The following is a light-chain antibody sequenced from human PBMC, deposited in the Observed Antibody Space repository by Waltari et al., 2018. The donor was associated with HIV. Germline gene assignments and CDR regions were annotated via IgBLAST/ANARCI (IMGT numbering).Light chain of an antibody. V-gene: IGLV2-8*01. Sequence: QSALTQPPSASGSPGQSVTISCTGTSSDVGGYNYVSWYQQLPGRAPKRMLYDVTKRPSRVPDRVSGSKSGNTAARTVSGLQAEDEADYFCSSYSGSNTVVFGGGTKLTVL. CDR3: SSYSGSNTVV. CDR1: SSDVGGYNY. CDR2: DVT. J-gene: IGLJ2*01.